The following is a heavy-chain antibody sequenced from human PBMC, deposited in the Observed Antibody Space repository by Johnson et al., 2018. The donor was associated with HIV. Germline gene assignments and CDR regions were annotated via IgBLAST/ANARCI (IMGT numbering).Heavy chain of an antibody. CDR2: ISNNGGST. D-gene: IGHD7-27*01. V-gene: IGHV3-64*01. Sequence: MLLVESGGVVVQTGGSLRLSCAASGFTFDDDTIQWVRQVPGKGREWVSLISNNGGSTYYANSLKGRFTISRDNSKNTLSLQMGSLRADDMAVYYCARRTVSELGDAFDIWGQGTMVTVSS. CDR3: ARRTVSELGDAFDI. CDR1: GFTFDDDT. J-gene: IGHJ3*02.